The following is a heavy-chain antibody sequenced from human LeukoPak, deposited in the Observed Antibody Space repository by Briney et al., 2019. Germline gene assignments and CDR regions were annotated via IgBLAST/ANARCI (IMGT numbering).Heavy chain of an antibody. J-gene: IGHJ5*02. V-gene: IGHV1-18*01. CDR1: GYTFTSYG. D-gene: IGHD3-22*01. Sequence: ASVKVSCKASGYTFTSYGISWVRQAPGQGLEWMGWISAYNGNTNYAQKLQGRVTMTTDTSTSTAYMELGSLRSDDTAVYYCARVPTMIVVKAWFDPWGQGTLVTVSS. CDR2: ISAYNGNT. CDR3: ARVPTMIVVKAWFDP.